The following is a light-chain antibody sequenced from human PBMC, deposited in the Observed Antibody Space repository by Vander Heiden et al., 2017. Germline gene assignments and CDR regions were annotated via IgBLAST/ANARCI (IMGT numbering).Light chain of an antibody. CDR2: KAS. Sequence: DIQMTQSPSTLSASVGDRVTIPCRASQSISSWLAWYQQKPGKAPKLLIYKASSLESGVPSRFSSSGSGTEFTLTISSLQPDDFATYYCQQDNSYPWTFGQGTKVEIK. CDR1: QSISSW. CDR3: QQDNSYPWT. V-gene: IGKV1-5*03. J-gene: IGKJ1*01.